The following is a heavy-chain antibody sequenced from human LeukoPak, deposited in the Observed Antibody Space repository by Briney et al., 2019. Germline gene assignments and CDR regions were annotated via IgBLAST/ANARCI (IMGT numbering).Heavy chain of an antibody. D-gene: IGHD6-19*01. CDR2: IKQDGSEK. V-gene: IGHV3-7*01. CDR3: ARPKYTSGWFRSYFNY. Sequence: GGSLRLSCAASGFTFSNYWMSWVRQAPGKGLEWVANIKQDGSEKYYVDSVKGRFTISRDNSKNTLYLQMNTLRAEDTAVYYCARPKYTSGWFRSYFNYWGQGTLVTVSS. J-gene: IGHJ4*02. CDR1: GFTFSNYW.